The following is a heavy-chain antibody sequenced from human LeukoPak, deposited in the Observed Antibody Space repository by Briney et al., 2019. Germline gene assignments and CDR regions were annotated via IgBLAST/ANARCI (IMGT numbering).Heavy chain of an antibody. CDR2: IYHSGST. CDR1: GGSISSYY. Sequence: SETLSLTCTVSGGSISSYYWSWIRQPPGKGLEWIGEIYHSGSTNYNPSLKSRVTISVDKSKNQFSLKLSSVTAADTAVYYCARGGKRYCSSTSCYHFDYWGQGTLVTVSS. D-gene: IGHD2-2*01. CDR3: ARGGKRYCSSTSCYHFDY. J-gene: IGHJ4*02. V-gene: IGHV4-59*12.